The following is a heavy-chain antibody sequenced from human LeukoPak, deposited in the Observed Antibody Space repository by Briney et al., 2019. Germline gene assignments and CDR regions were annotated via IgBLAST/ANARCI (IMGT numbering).Heavy chain of an antibody. CDR1: GCSFTSYW. V-gene: IGHV5-51*01. CDR3: ARQEVYGSGSSDYYYYGMDV. D-gene: IGHD3-10*01. J-gene: IGHJ6*02. Sequence: HGESLKIPCKGSGCSFTSYWIGWVRQMPGKGLEWMGIIYPGDSDTRYSPSFQGQVTISADKSISTAYLQWSSLKASGTAMYYCARQEVYGSGSSDYYYYGMDVWGQGTTVTVSS. CDR2: IYPGDSDT.